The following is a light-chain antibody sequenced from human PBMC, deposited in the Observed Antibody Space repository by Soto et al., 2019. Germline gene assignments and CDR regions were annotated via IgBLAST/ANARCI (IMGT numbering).Light chain of an antibody. J-gene: IGKJ1*01. V-gene: IGKV3-11*01. CDR1: QSVSSY. CDR3: QQRSNWPRT. CDR2: DAS. Sequence: EIVLTQSPATQSLSPGERASLSCRDSQSVSSYLAWYQQKIGQAPRLLIYDASNRATGIPARFSGSGSGTDFTLTISSLEPEDFAVYYCQQRSNWPRTFGQGTKVEIK.